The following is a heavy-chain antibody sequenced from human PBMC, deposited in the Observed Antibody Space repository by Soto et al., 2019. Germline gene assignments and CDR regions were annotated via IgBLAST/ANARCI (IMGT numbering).Heavy chain of an antibody. J-gene: IGHJ6*02. CDR3: ATDLYTAMAVSRYYSGMDV. D-gene: IGHD5-18*01. V-gene: IGHV1-24*01. Sequence: ASVKVSCKVSGYTLTELSMHWVRQAPGKGLEWMGGFDPEDGETIYAQKFQGRVTMTEDTSTDTAYMELSSLRSEDTAVYYCATDLYTAMAVSRYYSGMDVWGQGTTVTVSS. CDR1: GYTLTELS. CDR2: FDPEDGET.